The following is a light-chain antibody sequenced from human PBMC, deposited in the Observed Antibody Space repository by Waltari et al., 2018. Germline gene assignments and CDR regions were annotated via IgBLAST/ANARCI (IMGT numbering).Light chain of an antibody. J-gene: IGKJ2*01. CDR1: QTLTTY. Sequence: DIQLTQSPSYLSASVGDRVTITCRASQTLTTYLNWYQPRPGPAPKFLIYAASNLETGVPSRFSGGGSGTDFTLTISGLQPDDFATYYCQQSKEVPFTFGQGTKLEIK. CDR2: AAS. V-gene: IGKV1-39*01. CDR3: QQSKEVPFT.